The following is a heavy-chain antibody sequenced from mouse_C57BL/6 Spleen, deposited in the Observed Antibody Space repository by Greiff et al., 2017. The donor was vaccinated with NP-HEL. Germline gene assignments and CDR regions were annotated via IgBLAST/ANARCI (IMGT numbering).Heavy chain of an antibody. CDR1: GYTFTSYW. V-gene: IGHV1-50*01. Sequence: VQLQQPGAELVKPGASVKLSCKASGYTFTSYWMQWVKQRPGQGLEWIGEIDPSDSYTNYNQKFKGKATLTVDTSSSTAYMQLSSLTSEDSAVYYCARGVITTVVASWYFDVWGTGTTVTVSS. CDR3: ARGVITTVVASWYFDV. CDR2: IDPSDSYT. D-gene: IGHD1-1*01. J-gene: IGHJ1*03.